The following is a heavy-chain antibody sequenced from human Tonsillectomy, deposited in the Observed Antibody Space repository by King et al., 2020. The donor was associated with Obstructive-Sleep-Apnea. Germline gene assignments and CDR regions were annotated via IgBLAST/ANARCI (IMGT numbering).Heavy chain of an antibody. CDR3: ARGHYGSGNEPGLMLIDH. CDR1: GFTFSSIE. Sequence: VQLVESGGGVVQPGRSLRLSCAASGFTFSSIEYYADGSNKYYADSVKGRFTISRDNSKNTFYLQMNSLTAEDTAVYYCARGHYGSGNEPGLMLIDHWGQGTLVPVSS. CDR2: GSNK. V-gene: IGHV3-30*03. D-gene: IGHD3-10*01. J-gene: IGHJ4*02.